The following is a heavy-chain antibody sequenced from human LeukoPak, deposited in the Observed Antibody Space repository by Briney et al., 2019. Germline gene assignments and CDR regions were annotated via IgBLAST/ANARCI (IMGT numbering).Heavy chain of an antibody. V-gene: IGHV4-30-4*01. Sequence: SETLSLTCTVSGGSISSGDYYWSWIRQPPGKGLEWIAYMYYSGSTYYNPSLKSRVTMSADTSKHQLSLKLSSVTAADTAVYYCARPYYYDSRIDPWGQGILVTVSS. CDR3: ARPYYYDSRIDP. D-gene: IGHD3-22*01. J-gene: IGHJ5*02. CDR1: GGSISSGDYY. CDR2: MYYSGST.